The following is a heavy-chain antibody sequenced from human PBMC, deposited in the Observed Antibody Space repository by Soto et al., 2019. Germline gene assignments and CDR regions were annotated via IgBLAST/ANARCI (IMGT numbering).Heavy chain of an antibody. V-gene: IGHV3-23*01. CDR1: GFAFSSYA. D-gene: IGHD5-12*01. J-gene: IGHJ4*02. CDR3: ARGANIVATSPIDY. CDR2: ISGNGVST. Sequence: GGSLRLSCAASGFAFSSYAMSWVRQAPGKGLEWVSGISGNGVSTFYADSVKGRCTISRDNSKNTVYLQMNSLRAEDTAVYYCARGANIVATSPIDYWGQGTLVTVSS.